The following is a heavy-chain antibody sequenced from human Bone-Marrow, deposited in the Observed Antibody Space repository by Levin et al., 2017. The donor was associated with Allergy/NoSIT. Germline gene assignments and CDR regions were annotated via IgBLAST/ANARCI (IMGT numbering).Heavy chain of an antibody. CDR3: ARRFTMVRSDY. V-gene: IGHV3-21*01. CDR2: ISSSSSYI. CDR1: GFTFSSYS. J-gene: IGHJ4*02. D-gene: IGHD3-10*01. Sequence: GESLKISCAASGFTFSSYSMNWVRQAPGKGLEWVSSISSSSSYIYYADSVKGRFTISRDNAKNSLYLQMNSLRAEDTAVYYCARRFTMVRSDYWGQGTLVTVSS.